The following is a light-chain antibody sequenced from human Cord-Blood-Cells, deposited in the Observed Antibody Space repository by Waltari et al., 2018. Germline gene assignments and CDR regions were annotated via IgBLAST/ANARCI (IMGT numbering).Light chain of an antibody. CDR2: DAS. J-gene: IGKJ5*01. Sequence: EIVLPQSPATLSLSPGERATLSCRASQGVSSYLAWYQQKPGQAPRLLIYDASNRATGIPARFSGSGPGTDFTLTISSLEPEDFAVYYCQQRSNWHPITFGQGTRLEIK. CDR1: QGVSSY. CDR3: QQRSNWHPIT. V-gene: IGKV3D-11*01.